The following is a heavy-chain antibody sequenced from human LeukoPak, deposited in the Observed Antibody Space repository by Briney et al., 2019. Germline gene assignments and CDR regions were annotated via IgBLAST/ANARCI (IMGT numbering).Heavy chain of an antibody. J-gene: IGHJ4*02. CDR3: AKLTAAGTDY. D-gene: IGHD6-13*01. CDR1: GYTFSTYG. CDR2: IDYSGAYT. Sequence: GGSLRLSCAASGYTFSTYGMSWVRQAPGKGLQCVSSIDYSGAYTYYADSVKGRFTISRDNSKNTLYLQMNSLRAKDTAVYYCAKLTAAGTDYWGQGTLVTVSS. V-gene: IGHV3-23*01.